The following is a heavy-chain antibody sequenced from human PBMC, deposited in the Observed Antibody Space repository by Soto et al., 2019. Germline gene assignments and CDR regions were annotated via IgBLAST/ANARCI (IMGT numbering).Heavy chain of an antibody. CDR1: GVTVSRNY. V-gene: IGHV3-53*01. J-gene: IGHJ4*02. CDR3: ASSGSGSYYRDFDY. Sequence: EVHLVESGGGLIQPGGSLRLSCAASGVTVSRNYMSWVRQAPGKGLEWVSVIYIGGSTYYADSVKGRFTVSRDSFKNTLYLQMNSLRAVDTAVYYCASSGSGSYYRDFDYWGQGTLVTVSS. CDR2: IYIGGST. D-gene: IGHD3-10*01.